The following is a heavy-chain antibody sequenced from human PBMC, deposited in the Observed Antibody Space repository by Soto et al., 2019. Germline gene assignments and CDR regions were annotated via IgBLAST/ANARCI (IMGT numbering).Heavy chain of an antibody. Sequence: QVQLVESGGGVVQPGRSLRLSCAASGFTFSSYGMHWVRQAPGKGLEWVAVIWYDGSNKYYADSVKGRFTISRDNSKNTLYLQMNSLRAEDTAVYYCARDPHLPGADILTGYYIRYYGMDVWGQGTTVTVSS. J-gene: IGHJ6*02. D-gene: IGHD3-9*01. CDR3: ARDPHLPGADILTGYYIRYYGMDV. V-gene: IGHV3-33*01. CDR2: IWYDGSNK. CDR1: GFTFSSYG.